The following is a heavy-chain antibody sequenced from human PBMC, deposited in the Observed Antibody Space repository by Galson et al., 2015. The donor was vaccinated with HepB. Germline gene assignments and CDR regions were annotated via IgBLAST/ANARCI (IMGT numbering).Heavy chain of an antibody. D-gene: IGHD5-24*01. CDR1: GFTFSSYR. Sequence: SLRLSCAASGFTFSSYRMSWVRQAPGKGLEWVANIKQDGSEKYYVDSVKGRFTISRDNAKNSLYLQMNSLRAEDTAVYYCARDGGDGYNLDYWGQGTLVTVSS. J-gene: IGHJ4*02. V-gene: IGHV3-7*03. CDR2: IKQDGSEK. CDR3: ARDGGDGYNLDY.